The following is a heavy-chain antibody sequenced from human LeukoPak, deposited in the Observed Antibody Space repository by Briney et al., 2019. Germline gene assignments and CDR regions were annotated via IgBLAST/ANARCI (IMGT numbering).Heavy chain of an antibody. J-gene: IGHJ5*02. CDR1: GASIARSTYY. D-gene: IGHD6-25*01. CDR3: ARIAAPGLA. CDR2: VYYSGAT. V-gene: IGHV4-39*01. Sequence: SETLSLTCPVSGASIARSTYYWGWIRQPPGKGLEWIGSVYYSGATYYNSALKSRVSISVDTCRDQFSLKLYSVAAADTSVYFCARIAAPGLAWGQGPLVTVSS.